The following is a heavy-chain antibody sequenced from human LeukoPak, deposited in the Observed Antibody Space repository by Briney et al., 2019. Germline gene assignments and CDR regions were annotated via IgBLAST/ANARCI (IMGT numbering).Heavy chain of an antibody. Sequence: GGSLRLPCAASGFTFSSYGLSWVRQAPGQGLEWVASISDVSGSRTPYTDSVKGRFTFSRDNSKNTLYLQMNSLRAEETAVYYCARGTVTSRTWYFDLWGRGTLVTVSS. CDR2: ISDVSGSRT. J-gene: IGHJ2*01. D-gene: IGHD4-17*01. V-gene: IGHV3-23*01. CDR3: ARGTVTSRTWYFDL. CDR1: GFTFSSYG.